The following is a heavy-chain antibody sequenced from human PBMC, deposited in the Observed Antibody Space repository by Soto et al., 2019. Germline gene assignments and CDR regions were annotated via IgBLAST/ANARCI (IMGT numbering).Heavy chain of an antibody. Sequence: EVQLLESGGDLIQPGGSLRLSCAASGFTFSSNSFTWVRQATGKGLEYVSGISIGGDKTWHADSVKGRFTVSRDNSKDTVYLQMNSLRVDDTAVYDCANWDGYGDHWGQGTVVTVSS. D-gene: IGHD5-12*01. J-gene: IGHJ5*02. V-gene: IGHV3-23*01. CDR2: ISIGGDKT. CDR1: GFTFSSNS. CDR3: ANWDGYGDH.